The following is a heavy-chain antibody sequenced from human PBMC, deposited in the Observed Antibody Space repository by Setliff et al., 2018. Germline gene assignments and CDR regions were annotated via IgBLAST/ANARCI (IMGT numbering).Heavy chain of an antibody. CDR2: IWADEVNI. CDR1: GFTFINYN. J-gene: IGHJ4*02. CDR3: TSEYHSGG. D-gene: IGHD1-26*01. V-gene: IGHV3-33*03. Sequence: PGGSLRLSCAASGFTFINYNMHWVRQAPGKGLEWVATIWADEVNIYYVDSVKGRFTISRDNAKNSLYLQMNNLRVDDTAVYYCTSEYHSGGWGQGTLVTVS.